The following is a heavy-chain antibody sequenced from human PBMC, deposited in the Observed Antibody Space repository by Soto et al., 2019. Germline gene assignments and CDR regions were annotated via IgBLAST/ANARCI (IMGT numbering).Heavy chain of an antibody. Sequence: EVQLVESGGGLVKPRGSLRLSCAASGFTFSSYSMNWVRQAPGKGLEWVSSISSSSSYIYYADSVKGRFTISRDNAKNSLYLQMNSLRAEDTAVYYCASYYYDSSCYYPHDAFDIWGQGTMVTVSS. CDR1: GFTFSSYS. CDR3: ASYYYDSSCYYPHDAFDI. D-gene: IGHD3-22*01. CDR2: ISSSSSYI. J-gene: IGHJ3*02. V-gene: IGHV3-21*01.